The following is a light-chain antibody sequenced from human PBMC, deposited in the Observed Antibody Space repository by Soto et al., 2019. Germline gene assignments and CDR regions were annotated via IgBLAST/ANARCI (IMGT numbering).Light chain of an antibody. CDR3: QQSDRTPPT. J-gene: IGKJ1*01. CDR1: QSIDNY. CDR2: GAS. V-gene: IGKV1-39*01. Sequence: DIQMTQSPSSMSASVGDRATITCRASQSIDNYLHWYQQKPGKAPKLLINGASSLQSGVPSRFSGSGSGTDFTLTISSLQPEDFATYFCQQSDRTPPTFGQGTKVDIK.